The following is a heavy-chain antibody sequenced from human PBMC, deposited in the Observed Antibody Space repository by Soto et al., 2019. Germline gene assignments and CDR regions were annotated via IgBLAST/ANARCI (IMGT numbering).Heavy chain of an antibody. Sequence: GWSLRLSCAASGFTFNKYGIHWVRQAPGKGLEWVAVIWHDGSEKYYADSVKDRFTISRDNSKKMAYLQMKSLRVDDTATYYCEKGGDRAYCSDGNGAFFDSGGQGAVVTVPS. CDR1: GFTFNKYG. V-gene: IGHV3-33*06. CDR2: IWHDGSEK. CDR3: EKGGDRAYCSDGNGAFFDS. D-gene: IGHD2-15*01. J-gene: IGHJ4*02.